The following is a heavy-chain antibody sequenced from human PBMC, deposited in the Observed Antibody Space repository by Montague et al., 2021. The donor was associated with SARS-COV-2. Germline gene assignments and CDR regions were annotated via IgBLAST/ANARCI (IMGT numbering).Heavy chain of an antibody. CDR1: GFTFDTFA. Sequence: SLRLSCAASGFTFDTFAMNWVRQAPGKGLEWVAVSCSGGCDTYYXESVKGRFIISRDNSRKTLYLQMKSLRAEDTAVYYCAKADDYFDSGIDHWGQGTLVTVSS. D-gene: IGHD3-9*01. CDR2: SCSGGCDT. CDR3: AKADDYFDSGIDH. J-gene: IGHJ4*02. V-gene: IGHV3-23*03.